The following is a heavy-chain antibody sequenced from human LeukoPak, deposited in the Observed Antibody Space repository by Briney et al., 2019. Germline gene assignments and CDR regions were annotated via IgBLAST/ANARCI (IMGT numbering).Heavy chain of an antibody. D-gene: IGHD2-2*01. Sequence: PGGSLRLSCAASGFTVSSNYMSWVRQAPGKGLEWVSVIYSCGSTYYADSVKGRFTISRDNSKNTLYLQMNNLRAEDTAVYYCAKDLGMLGYCTSTSCSQDAFDIWGQGTMVTVSS. J-gene: IGHJ3*02. CDR2: IYSCGST. V-gene: IGHV3-53*01. CDR3: AKDLGMLGYCTSTSCSQDAFDI. CDR1: GFTVSSNY.